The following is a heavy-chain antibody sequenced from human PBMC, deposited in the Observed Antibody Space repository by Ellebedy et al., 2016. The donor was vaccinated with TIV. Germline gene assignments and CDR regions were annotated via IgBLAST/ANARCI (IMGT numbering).Heavy chain of an antibody. D-gene: IGHD2-2*02. CDR1: GYSFIGYY. J-gene: IGHJ4*02. V-gene: IGHV1-2*06. CDR3: ARDPGYCKSTSCYNLDFFDF. CDR2: INPNTGGT. Sequence: ASVKVSCQASGYSFIGYYLHWVRQAPGQGFEWMGRINPNTGGTYYAQKFQDRVKMARDTSLTTAYMELSSLRPDDGAVYFCARDPGYCKSTSCYNLDFFDFWGQGTLVTVSS.